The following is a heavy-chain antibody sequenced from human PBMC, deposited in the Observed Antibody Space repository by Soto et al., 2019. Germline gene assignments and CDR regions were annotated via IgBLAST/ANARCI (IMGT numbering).Heavy chain of an antibody. J-gene: IGHJ4*02. Sequence: GGSLRLSCAASGFTFSSYGMHWVRQAPGKGLEWVAVIWYDGSNKYYADSVKGRFTISRDNSKNTLYLQMNSLRAEDTAVYYCARDMGYGYFDYWGQGTLVTVSS. CDR2: IWYDGSNK. CDR3: ARDMGYGYFDY. D-gene: IGHD5-18*01. CDR1: GFTFSSYG. V-gene: IGHV3-33*01.